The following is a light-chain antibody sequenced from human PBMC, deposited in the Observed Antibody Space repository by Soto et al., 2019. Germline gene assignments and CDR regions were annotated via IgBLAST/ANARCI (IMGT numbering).Light chain of an antibody. V-gene: IGLV1-44*01. CDR3: AAWDDSLNGYV. CDR2: SNN. J-gene: IGLJ1*01. Sequence: SALAQPPSASGTPGQRVTISCSGSSSNIGSTTVNWYQQLPGAAPKLLIYSNNQRPSGVPDRFSGSKSDTSASLAISGLQSEDEADYYWAAWDDSLNGYVFGSGTKVTVL. CDR1: SSNIGSTT.